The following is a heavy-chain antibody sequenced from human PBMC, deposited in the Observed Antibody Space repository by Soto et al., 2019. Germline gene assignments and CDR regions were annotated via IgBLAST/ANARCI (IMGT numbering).Heavy chain of an antibody. D-gene: IGHD6-25*01. Sequence: SVKGRFTISRDNAKNSRYLQMSSLRAEDTAVYYCAREATAEYFFDYWCPGTQVTVSS. CDR3: AREATAEYFFDY. J-gene: IGHJ4*01. V-gene: IGHV3-21*06.